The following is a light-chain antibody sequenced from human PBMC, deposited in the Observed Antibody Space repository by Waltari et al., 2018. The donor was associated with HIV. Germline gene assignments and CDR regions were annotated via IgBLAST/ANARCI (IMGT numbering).Light chain of an antibody. CDR3: QTWGSGIHVV. J-gene: IGLJ2*01. CDR1: RGHSNYD. V-gene: IGLV4-69*01. Sequence: QLALTQSPSASASVGDSDNLTCPLSRGHSNYDIASHQQQPEKGPRYFMKVNSDASHKKEDGVPDRFSGSSSGAERYLTISSLQSEDEGDYYCQTWGSGIHVVFGGGTKVTVL. CDR2: VNSDASH.